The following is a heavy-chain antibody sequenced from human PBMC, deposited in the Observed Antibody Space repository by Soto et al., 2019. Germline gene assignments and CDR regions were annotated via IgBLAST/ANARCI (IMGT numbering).Heavy chain of an antibody. V-gene: IGHV3-33*01. J-gene: IGHJ4*02. CDR3: ASPGIAAAAGGY. CDR2: IWYDGSNK. Sequence: ESGGGVVQPGRSLRLSCAASGFTFSSYGMHWVRQAPGKGLEWVAVIWYDGSNKYYADSVKGRFTISRDNSKNTLYLQMNSLRAEDTAVYYCASPGIAAAAGGYWGQGTLVTVSS. D-gene: IGHD6-13*01. CDR1: GFTFSSYG.